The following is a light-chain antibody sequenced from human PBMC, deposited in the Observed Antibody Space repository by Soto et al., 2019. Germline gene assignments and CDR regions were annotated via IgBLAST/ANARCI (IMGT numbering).Light chain of an antibody. Sequence: DIQMTQSPATLSASVGDRVTITCRASQSVSSWLAWYQQKPGNAPKLLIYAASSLQTGVPSRFSGSGSGTDFTLTISSLQREDFATYYCQQAYGAPPTFGQGTKVDIK. CDR2: AAS. CDR1: QSVSSW. V-gene: IGKV1-12*01. J-gene: IGKJ1*01. CDR3: QQAYGAPPT.